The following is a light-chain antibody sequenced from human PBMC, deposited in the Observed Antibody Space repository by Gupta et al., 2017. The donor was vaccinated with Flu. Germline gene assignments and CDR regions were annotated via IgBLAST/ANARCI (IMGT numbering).Light chain of an antibody. J-gene: IGLJ1*01. CDR1: SSDVGSYDY. CDR3: SSFTSRSPYV. CDR2: EVS. V-gene: IGLV2-14*01. Sequence: QSALTQPASVSGSPGQSITISCTGTSSDVGSYDYVSWYQQHPGKAPKLMIYEVSNRPSGVSNRFSGSKSGNTASLTISGLQAEDEADYYCSSFTSRSPYVVGTGTKVTVL.